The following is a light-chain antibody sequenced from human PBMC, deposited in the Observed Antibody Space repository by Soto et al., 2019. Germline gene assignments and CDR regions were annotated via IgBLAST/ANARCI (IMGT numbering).Light chain of an antibody. CDR3: ASWDRSRSAGRV. V-gene: IGLV1-51*01. Sequence: QSVLTQPPSVSAAPGQRVTISCSGSTSNIGSNYVTWYRQVPGTAPKLLIYDNNKRPSGIPDRFSGSRSGTSATLDITELQTGDEADYYCASWDRSRSAGRVFGGGTKVTVL. J-gene: IGLJ3*02. CDR2: DNN. CDR1: TSNIGSNY.